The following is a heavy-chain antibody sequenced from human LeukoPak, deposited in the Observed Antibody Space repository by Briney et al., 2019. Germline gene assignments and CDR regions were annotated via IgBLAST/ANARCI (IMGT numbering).Heavy chain of an antibody. V-gene: IGHV3-23*01. D-gene: IGHD3-22*01. CDR2: INNSGGRT. Sequence: GGSLRLSCAASGFTFSNYAMSWVRQAPGKGLEWVSGINNSGGRTHYADSVKGRFTISRDNSKNTLYLQMNSLKPKDTAVYYCARGGGAQYYYDSSGYLRWVYWGQGTLVTVSS. J-gene: IGHJ4*02. CDR1: GFTFSNYA. CDR3: ARGGGAQYYYDSSGYLRWVY.